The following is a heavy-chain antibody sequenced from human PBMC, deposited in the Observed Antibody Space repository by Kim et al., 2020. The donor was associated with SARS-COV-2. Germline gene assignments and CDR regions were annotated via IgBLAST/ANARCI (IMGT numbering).Heavy chain of an antibody. D-gene: IGHD2-21*01. CDR1: GFTFSNYT. V-gene: IGHV3-30-3*01. CDR2: ISYDGHNK. J-gene: IGHJ6*01. CDR3: ARGVYGVIGSYYG. Sequence: GGSLRLSCVASGFTFSNYTLHWVRQAPGKGLEWVSFISYDGHNKDSADSVKGRFTISRDNSKNTLYLQMNSLRIEDTAVYYCARGVYGVIGSYYG.